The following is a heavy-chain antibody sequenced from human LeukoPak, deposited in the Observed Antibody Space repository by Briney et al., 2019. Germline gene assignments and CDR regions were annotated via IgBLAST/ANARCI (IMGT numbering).Heavy chain of an antibody. CDR1: GYTFTSYG. D-gene: IGHD2-2*01. CDR3: ARDRLWGSKDIVVVPAATGLGY. Sequence: GASVKVSCKASGYTFTSYGISWVRQAPGQGLEWMGWISANNGNTNYAQKLQGRVTMTTDTSTSTAYMELRSLRSDDTAVYYCARDRLWGSKDIVVVPAATGLGYWGQGTLVTVSS. V-gene: IGHV1-18*01. J-gene: IGHJ4*02. CDR2: ISANNGNT.